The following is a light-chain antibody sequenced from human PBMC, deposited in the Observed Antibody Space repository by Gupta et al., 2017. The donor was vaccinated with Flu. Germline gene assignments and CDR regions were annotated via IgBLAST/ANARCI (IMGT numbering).Light chain of an antibody. CDR1: GSDVGTYNR. J-gene: IGLJ1*01. Sequence: QSALTQPPSVSWSPGQSVTISCTGTGSDVGTYNRVYWYRQPPGTAPKLIIYEVSNRPSGVPDRISGSKSGKTASLTISGLQGEDEADYYCSSYTSSYTFVFGTGTKVTVL. V-gene: IGLV2-18*02. CDR3: SSYTSSYTFV. CDR2: EVS.